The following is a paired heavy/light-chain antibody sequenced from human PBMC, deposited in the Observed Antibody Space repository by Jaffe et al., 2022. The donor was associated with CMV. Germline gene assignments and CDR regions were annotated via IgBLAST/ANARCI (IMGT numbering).Light chain of an antibody. CDR2: AAS. J-gene: IGKJ1*01. CDR1: QSISSY. V-gene: IGKV1-39*01. CDR3: QQSYSTPET. Sequence: DIQMTQSPSSLSASVGDRVTITCRASQSISSYLNWYQQKPGKAPKLLIYAASSLQSGVPSRFSGSGSGTDFTLTISSVQPEDFAIYYCQQSYSTPETFGQGTKVEIK.
Heavy chain of an antibody. V-gene: IGHV3-53*02. J-gene: IGHJ3*02. CDR3: ARGTVTTYGRAFDI. D-gene: IGHD4-17*01. Sequence: EVQLVETGGGLIQPGGSLRLSCAASGFTVSSNYMSWVRQAPGKGLEWVSVIYSGGRTNYADSVKGRFTISRDNSKNTLYLQMNSLRAEDTAVYYCARGTVTTYGRAFDIWGQGTMVTVSS. CDR1: GFTVSSNY. CDR2: IYSGGRT.